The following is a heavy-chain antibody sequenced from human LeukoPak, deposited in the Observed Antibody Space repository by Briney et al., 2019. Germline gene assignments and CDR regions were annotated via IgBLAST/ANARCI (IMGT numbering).Heavy chain of an antibody. CDR3: ARDRGGSGIGWFDP. D-gene: IGHD3-10*01. J-gene: IGHJ5*02. CDR1: GFTFDDYA. V-gene: IGHV3-9*01. CDR2: ISWNSGSI. Sequence: GGSLRLSCAASGFTFDDYAMHWVRQAPGKGLEWVSGISWNSGSIGYADSVKGRFTISRDNAKNSLYLQMNSLRAEDTAVYYCARDRGGSGIGWFDPWGQGTLVTVSS.